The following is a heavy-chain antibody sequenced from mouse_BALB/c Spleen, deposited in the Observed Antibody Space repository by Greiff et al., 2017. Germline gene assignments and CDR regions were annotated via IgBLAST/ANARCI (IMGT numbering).Heavy chain of an antibody. CDR3: ARGGNYDRYAMDY. Sequence: QVQLQQSGPELVKPGASVRISCKASGYTFTSYYIHWVKQRPGQGLEWIGWIYPGNVNTKYNEKFKGKATLTADKSSSTAYMQLSSLTSEDSAVYFCARGGNYDRYAMDYWGQGTSVTVSS. V-gene: IGHV1S56*01. CDR2: IYPGNVNT. CDR1: GYTFTSYY. D-gene: IGHD2-1*01. J-gene: IGHJ4*01.